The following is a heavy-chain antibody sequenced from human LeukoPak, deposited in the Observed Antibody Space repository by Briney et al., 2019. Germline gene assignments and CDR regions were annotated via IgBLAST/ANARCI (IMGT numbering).Heavy chain of an antibody. CDR2: IKQDGSEK. Sequence: GGSLRLSCAASGFTFSSYWMSWVRQAPGKGLEWVANIKQDGSEKYYVDSVKGRFTISRDNAKNSLYLQMNSLRAEDTAVYYCASLGWIQLWPVWGQGTLVTVSS. V-gene: IGHV3-7*01. CDR3: ASLGWIQLWPV. D-gene: IGHD5-18*01. CDR1: GFTFSSYW. J-gene: IGHJ4*02.